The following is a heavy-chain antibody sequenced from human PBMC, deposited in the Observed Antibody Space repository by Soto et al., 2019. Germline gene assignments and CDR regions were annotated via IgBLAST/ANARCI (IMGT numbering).Heavy chain of an antibody. CDR2: IYYSGST. J-gene: IGHJ6*02. CDR1: GGSISSSSYY. Sequence: SETLSVTWTVSGGSISSSSYYWGWIRQPPGKGLEWIGSIYYSGSTYYNPSLKSRVTISVDTSKNQFSLKLSSVTAADTAVYYCAKLLGYYYGMDVWGQGTTVTVSS. D-gene: IGHD1-26*01. V-gene: IGHV4-39*01. CDR3: AKLLGYYYGMDV.